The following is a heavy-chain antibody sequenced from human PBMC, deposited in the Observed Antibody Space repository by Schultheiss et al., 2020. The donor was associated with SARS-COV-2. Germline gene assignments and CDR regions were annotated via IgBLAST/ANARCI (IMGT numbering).Heavy chain of an antibody. D-gene: IGHD3-3*01. CDR3: ARVPDTSYDFWSGYYGSWFDP. J-gene: IGHJ5*02. V-gene: IGHV4-59*01. Sequence: SETLSLTCTVSGGSISSYYWSWIRQPPGKGLEWIGYIYYSGSTNYNPSLKSRVTISVDTSKNQFSLKLSSVTAADTAVYYCARVPDTSYDFWSGYYGSWFDPWGHGTLVTVSS. CDR2: IYYSGST. CDR1: GGSISSYY.